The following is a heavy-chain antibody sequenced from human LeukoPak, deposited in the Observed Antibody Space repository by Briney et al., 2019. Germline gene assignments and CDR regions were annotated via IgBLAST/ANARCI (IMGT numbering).Heavy chain of an antibody. CDR2: INAGNGNT. CDR3: AGAYSSGWYRY. V-gene: IGHV1-3*01. J-gene: IGHJ4*02. CDR1: GYTFTSYA. Sequence: ASVKVSCKASGYTFTSYAMHWVRQAPGQRLEWMGWINAGNGNTKYSQKFQGRVTITRDTSTSTAYMELSSLRSEDTAVYYCAGAYSSGWYRYWGQGTLVTVSS. D-gene: IGHD6-19*01.